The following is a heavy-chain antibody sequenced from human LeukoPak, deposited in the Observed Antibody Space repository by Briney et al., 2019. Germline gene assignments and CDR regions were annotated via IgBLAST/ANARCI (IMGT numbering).Heavy chain of an antibody. V-gene: IGHV3-48*04. CDR3: TREAS. CDR1: GFTFSSYS. Sequence: QPGGSLRLSCAASGFTFSSYSMNWVRQAPGKGLEWVSYISSSSSTIYYADSVRGRFTISRDNAKNSLYLQMNTLRVEDTAAYYCTREASWGQGMLVTVSS. J-gene: IGHJ5*02. CDR2: ISSSSSTI.